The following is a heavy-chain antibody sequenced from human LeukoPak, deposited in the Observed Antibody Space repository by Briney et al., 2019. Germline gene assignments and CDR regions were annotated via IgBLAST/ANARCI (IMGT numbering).Heavy chain of an antibody. CDR3: AKLFRRTDY. Sequence: PGRSLRLSCAASGFTFSSYGMHWVRQAPGKGLEWVAVISYDGSNKYYADSVKGRFTISRDNSKNTLYLQMNSLRAEDTAVYYCAKLFRRTDYWGQGTLVTVSS. V-gene: IGHV3-30*18. CDR2: ISYDGSNK. D-gene: IGHD1-1*01. J-gene: IGHJ4*02. CDR1: GFTFSSYG.